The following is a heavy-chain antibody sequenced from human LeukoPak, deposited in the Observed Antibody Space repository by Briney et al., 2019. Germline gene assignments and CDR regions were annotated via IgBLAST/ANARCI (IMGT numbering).Heavy chain of an antibody. D-gene: IGHD3-22*01. J-gene: IGHJ6*03. CDR1: GFTFSSYS. CDR2: ISSSSYI. CDR3: ARDSGNYYDSSGFYYMDV. Sequence: PGGSLRLSCAASGFTFSSYSMNWVRQAPGKGLEWLSSISSSSYIYYADSVKGRFTISRDNAKNSLYLQMNSLRAEDTAVYYCARDSGNYYDSSGFYYMDVWGKGTTVTVSS. V-gene: IGHV3-21*01.